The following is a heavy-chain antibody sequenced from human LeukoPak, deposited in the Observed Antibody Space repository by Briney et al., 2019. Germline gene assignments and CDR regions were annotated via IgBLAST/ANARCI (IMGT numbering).Heavy chain of an antibody. CDR1: GFTFSSYG. Sequence: GGSLRLSCAASGFTFSSYGMSWVRQAPGKGLEWVSGISSSGGGTNYADSVKGRFTISRDNSKNPLYLQMSSLRAEDTAVYYCAKAGGYGSGSYLTWFDPWGQGTLVTVSS. V-gene: IGHV3-23*01. CDR3: AKAGGYGSGSYLTWFDP. J-gene: IGHJ5*02. D-gene: IGHD3-10*01. CDR2: ISSSGGGT.